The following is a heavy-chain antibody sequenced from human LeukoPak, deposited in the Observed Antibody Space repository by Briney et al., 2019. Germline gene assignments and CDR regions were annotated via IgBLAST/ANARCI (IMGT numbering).Heavy chain of an antibody. CDR1: GFTFSSYS. J-gene: IGHJ4*02. CDR3: ARDLVELLVPYYFDY. V-gene: IGHV3-48*02. CDR2: ISSSSSTI. Sequence: QPGGSLRLSCAASGFTFSSYSMNWVRQAPGKGLEWGSYISSSSSTIYYADSVKGRFTISRDNAKNSLYLQMNSLRDEDTAVYYCARDLVELLVPYYFDYWGQGTLVTVSS. D-gene: IGHD1-26*01.